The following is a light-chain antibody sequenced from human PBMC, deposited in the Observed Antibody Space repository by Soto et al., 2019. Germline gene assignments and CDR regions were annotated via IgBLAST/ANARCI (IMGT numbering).Light chain of an antibody. V-gene: IGKV1-17*01. J-gene: IGKJ1*01. Sequence: DIQMTQSPSSLSASVGDRVTITCRASQGIGNGLGWFQQKPGRAPKRLMYAASSLESGVPPRFSGSGSGTEFTLTISSLQPEDFATYYCLQHNSCPRTFGQGTKVEIK. CDR2: AAS. CDR1: QGIGNG. CDR3: LQHNSCPRT.